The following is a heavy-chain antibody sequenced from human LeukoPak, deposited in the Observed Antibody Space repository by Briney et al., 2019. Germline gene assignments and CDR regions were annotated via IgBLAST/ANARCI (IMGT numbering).Heavy chain of an antibody. J-gene: IGHJ4*02. CDR3: AKLKQWQPQRYFFEY. D-gene: IGHD6-19*01. V-gene: IGHV3-23*01. CDR2: FSGASTN. Sequence: GGSLRLSCAASGFTFSSYAMSWVRQAPGKGLEWVSTFSGASTNSYADAVKGRVTISRDNSKNTLYLQMNSLRAEDTAVYYCAKLKQWQPQRYFFEYWGQGALVTV. CDR1: GFTFSSYA.